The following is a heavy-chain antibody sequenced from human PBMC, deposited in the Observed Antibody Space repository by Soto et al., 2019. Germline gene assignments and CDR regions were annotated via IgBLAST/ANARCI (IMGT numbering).Heavy chain of an antibody. J-gene: IGHJ4*02. V-gene: IGHV3-30*03. CDR1: GFPFTTYG. CDR3: VGGQYYSDY. D-gene: IGHD3-10*01. Sequence: QVQLVESGGGVVQPGRSLRLSCAASGFPFTTYGMHWVREGPGKGLEWVAVISYDGSNKFYADSVKGRFAISRDNSKSTLCLQMNSMRTEDTALYYCVGGQYYSDYPCQGTLVIVS. CDR2: ISYDGSNK.